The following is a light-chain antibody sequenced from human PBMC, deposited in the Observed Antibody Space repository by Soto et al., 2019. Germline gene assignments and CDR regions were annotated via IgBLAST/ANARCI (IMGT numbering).Light chain of an antibody. CDR1: SSDIGSYNL. CDR2: EVT. CDR3: CSYAGSRTHVV. J-gene: IGLJ2*01. V-gene: IGLV2-23*02. Sequence: QSVLTQPASVSGSPGQSITISCTGTSSDIGSYNLVSWYQQRPGKAPKLIIYEVTKRPSGVSNRFSGSKSGNTASLTISGLQAEDEVDYYCCSYAGSRTHVVFGGGTKLTVL.